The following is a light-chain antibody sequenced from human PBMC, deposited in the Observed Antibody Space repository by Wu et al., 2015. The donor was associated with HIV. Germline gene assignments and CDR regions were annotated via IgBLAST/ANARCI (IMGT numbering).Light chain of an antibody. J-gene: IGKJ4*01. Sequence: EIVLAQSPVTLSVSPGETATLSCRASQSVSGRYLAWYQQRPGQAPRLLVYGASSRAPGIPERFSGSGSGTDFTLTISRLEAEDFAVYYCQQYNNWPSLTFGGGTKVEIK. CDR1: QSVSGRY. CDR3: QQYNNWPSLT. V-gene: IGKV3-20*01. CDR2: GAS.